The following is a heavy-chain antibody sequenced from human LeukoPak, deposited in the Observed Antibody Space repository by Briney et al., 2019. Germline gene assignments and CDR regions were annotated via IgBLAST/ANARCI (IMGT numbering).Heavy chain of an antibody. Sequence: ASVKVSCKASGYTFTSYAMHWVRQAPGQRLEWMGWINAGNGNTKYSQKFQGRVTITRDTSASTAYMELSSLRSEDTAVYYCAREPYYDFWSGSGIDYWGQGTLVIVSS. J-gene: IGHJ4*02. CDR1: GYTFTSYA. D-gene: IGHD3-3*01. V-gene: IGHV1-3*01. CDR3: AREPYYDFWSGSGIDY. CDR2: INAGNGNT.